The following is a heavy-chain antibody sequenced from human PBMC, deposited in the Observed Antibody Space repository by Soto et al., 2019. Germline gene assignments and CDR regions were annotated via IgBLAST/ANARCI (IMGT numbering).Heavy chain of an antibody. D-gene: IGHD2-8*01. CDR1: GGTFSSYA. CDR3: ARSVGPPYDGDLNGVGRLDP. Sequence: SVKVSCKASGGTFSSYAISWVRQAPGQGLEWMGGIIPIFGTANYAQKFQGRVTITADESTSTAYMELSSLRSEDTAVYYCARSVGPPYDGDLNGVGRLDPWGQGTLVTVSS. CDR2: IIPIFGTA. J-gene: IGHJ5*02. V-gene: IGHV1-69*13.